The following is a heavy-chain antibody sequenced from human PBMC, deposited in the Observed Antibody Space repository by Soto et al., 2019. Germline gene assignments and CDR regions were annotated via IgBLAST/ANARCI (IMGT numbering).Heavy chain of an antibody. V-gene: IGHV4-39*01. Sequence: SETLSLTCSVSGGFVSSSSYSWGWIRQSPGKGLDWIGTMYSSENTYYNPSLLSRVTISVDTSKNEFSLRLSSVTAADTAVYYCARLNGYCISTNCHGYYGMDVWGQGTTVTVSS. D-gene: IGHD2-2*03. CDR2: MYSSENT. CDR1: GGFVSSSSYS. J-gene: IGHJ6*02. CDR3: ARLNGYCISTNCHGYYGMDV.